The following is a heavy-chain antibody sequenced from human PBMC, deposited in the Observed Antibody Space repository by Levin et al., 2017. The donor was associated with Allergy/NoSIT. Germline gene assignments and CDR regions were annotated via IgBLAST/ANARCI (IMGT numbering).Heavy chain of an antibody. Sequence: GGSLRLSCAASGYSLGDYAMHWVRQAPGKGLEWVSSISWNSGGIGYADSVKGRFTISRDNAKNSLYLQMNSLRTEDTALYYCVKGSAAAGDLFDYWGQGTLVTVSS. CDR1: GYSLGDYA. CDR3: VKGSAAAGDLFDY. V-gene: IGHV3-9*01. CDR2: ISWNSGGI. D-gene: IGHD6-13*01. J-gene: IGHJ4*02.